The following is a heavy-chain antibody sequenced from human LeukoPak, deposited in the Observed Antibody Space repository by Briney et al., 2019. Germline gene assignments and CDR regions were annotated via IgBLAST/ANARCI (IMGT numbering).Heavy chain of an antibody. CDR1: GFTFSSYA. D-gene: IGHD5-18*01. CDR3: ARVDTAMAGYFDY. V-gene: IGHV3-23*01. J-gene: IGHJ4*02. CDR2: ISGSGGST. Sequence: GGSLRLSCAASGFTFSSYAMSWVRQAPGKGLEWVSAISGSGGSTYYADSVKGRFTITRDNSKNTLYLQMNSLRAEDTAVYYCARVDTAMAGYFDYWGQGTLVTVSS.